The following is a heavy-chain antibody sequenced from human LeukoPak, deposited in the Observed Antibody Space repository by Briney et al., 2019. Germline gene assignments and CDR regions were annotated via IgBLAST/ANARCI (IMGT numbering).Heavy chain of an antibody. CDR3: ARDSYGDYYFDY. V-gene: IGHV3-21*01. CDR2: ISGGSGNT. J-gene: IGHJ4*02. Sequence: GGSLRLSCAASGFTFSSYSMNWVRQAPGKGLEWVSSISGGSGNTYYADSVKGRFTISRDNAKKSLYLEMNSLRAEDTAVYYCARDSYGDYYFDYWGQGTLVTVSS. D-gene: IGHD4-17*01. CDR1: GFTFSSYS.